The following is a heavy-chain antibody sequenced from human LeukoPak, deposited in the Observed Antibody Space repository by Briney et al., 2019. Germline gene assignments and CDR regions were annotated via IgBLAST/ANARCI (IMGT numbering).Heavy chain of an antibody. CDR3: AREGILGASGDF. D-gene: IGHD1-26*01. V-gene: IGHV1-18*01. J-gene: IGHJ4*02. CDR1: GYSFTSYG. Sequence: ASVKVSCKASGYSFTSYGISWVRQAPGQGLEWMGWISVYNGNTNYAQNLQGRVTMTTDTTTSTAYMELRSLRSDDTAVYYCAREGILGASGDFWGQGTLVTVSS. CDR2: ISVYNGNT.